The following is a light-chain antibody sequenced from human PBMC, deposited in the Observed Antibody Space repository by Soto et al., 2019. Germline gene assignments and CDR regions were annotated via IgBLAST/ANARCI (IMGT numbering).Light chain of an antibody. V-gene: IGKV2-28*01. Sequence: IVLTQSPLSLSVTPGESAFISCRSSQSLLKTDGFQYLDWYLQKPGQSPQLLIFVASNQASGAPDRFSGSGSGTDFTLSISRVEAHEVGVYYCMQSLQAPTFGQGTRLEIK. CDR2: VAS. J-gene: IGKJ5*01. CDR1: QSLLKTDGFQY. CDR3: MQSLQAPT.